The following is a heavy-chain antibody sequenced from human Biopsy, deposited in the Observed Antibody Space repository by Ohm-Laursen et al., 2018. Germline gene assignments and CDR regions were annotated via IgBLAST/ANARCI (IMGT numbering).Heavy chain of an antibody. V-gene: IGHV4-59*01. J-gene: IGHJ5*02. CDR1: GGSIISYY. D-gene: IGHD3-3*01. CDR3: ARTPRDSFWSGSYKRGLRFDP. CDR2: VYNGGIT. Sequence: TLSLTCRVSGGSIISYYWTWIRQPPGKGLEWIGHVYNGGITNYNPSLKSRVTISKDTSKNQFSLQVNSVTAADTAVYYCARTPRDSFWSGSYKRGLRFDPWGQGTLVIVSS.